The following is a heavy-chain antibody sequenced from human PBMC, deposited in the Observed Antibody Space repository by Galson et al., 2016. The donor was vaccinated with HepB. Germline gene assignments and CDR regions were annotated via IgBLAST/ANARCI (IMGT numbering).Heavy chain of an antibody. CDR3: ARDPSSIAAAGRGDY. V-gene: IGHV3-33*01. J-gene: IGHJ4*02. D-gene: IGHD6-13*01. CDR1: GFTFSSFG. Sequence: SLRLSCAASGFTFSSFGMHWVRQAPGKGLEWVAVIWYDGSNKYYADSVKGRFTISRDNFKNTLYLQMNSLTAEDTAVYYCARDPSSIAAAGRGDYWGQGTLVTVSS. CDR2: IWYDGSNK.